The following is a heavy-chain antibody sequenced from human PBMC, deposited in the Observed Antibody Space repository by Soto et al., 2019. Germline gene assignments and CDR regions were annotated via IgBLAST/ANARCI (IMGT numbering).Heavy chain of an antibody. CDR1: GGSVTSDEDY. CDR2: ISNSGST. CDR3: ATESGSTYGYFDH. D-gene: IGHD5-18*01. J-gene: IGHJ4*02. V-gene: IGHV4-30-4*01. Sequence: ASETLSLTCTVSGGSVTSDEDYWTWIRQSTGKGLEWIGYISNSGSTGYNPSLKTRLSMSVDRSKNQFTLRLTSVTAADTAVYFCATESGSTYGYFDHWGQGTQVTVSS.